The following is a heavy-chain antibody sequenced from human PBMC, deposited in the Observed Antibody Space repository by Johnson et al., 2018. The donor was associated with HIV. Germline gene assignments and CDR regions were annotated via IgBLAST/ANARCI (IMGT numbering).Heavy chain of an antibody. D-gene: IGHD6-13*01. CDR2: INWNGGSP. Sequence: VQLVESGGGVVRPGESLRLSCAASTFTFDDYGMTWVRQAPGKGLEWVSAINWNGGSPGYADSVRGRFTISSDTAKKSLYLQMNSLRAEDTALYYCARVLIATPPSYSSSWYSSRAFDVWGQGTIVTVSS. V-gene: IGHV3-20*04. CDR3: ARVLIATPPSYSSSWYSSRAFDV. J-gene: IGHJ3*01. CDR1: TFTFDDYG.